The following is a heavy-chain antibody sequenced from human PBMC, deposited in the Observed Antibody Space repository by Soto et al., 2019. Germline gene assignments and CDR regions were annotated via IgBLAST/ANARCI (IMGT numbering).Heavy chain of an antibody. D-gene: IGHD3-9*01. CDR2: IYYSGST. CDR3: ARGRKNLNYYYMDV. V-gene: IGHV4-61*01. CDR1: GGSVSSSSYY. Sequence: SETLSLTCTVSGGSVSSSSYYGGGVRQPPGKGLEWIGCIYYSGSTNYNPSLKSRVTISVDTSKNQFSLKLSSVTAADTAVYYCARGRKNLNYYYMDVWGKGTTVTVSS. J-gene: IGHJ6*03.